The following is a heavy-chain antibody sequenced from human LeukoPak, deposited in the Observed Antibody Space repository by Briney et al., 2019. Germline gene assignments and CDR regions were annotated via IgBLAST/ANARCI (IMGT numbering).Heavy chain of an antibody. D-gene: IGHD4-17*01. CDR3: AREFGDYGWFDP. J-gene: IGHJ5*02. CDR2: ISSSSSTV. V-gene: IGHV3-48*04. CDR1: GFTFNSYS. Sequence: GGSLRLSCAASGFTFNSYSMNWVRQAPGKGLEWISYISSSSSTVYYADSVRGRFTISRDNAKNSLYLQVNTVRAEDTAVYYCAREFGDYGWFDPWGQGTLVTVSS.